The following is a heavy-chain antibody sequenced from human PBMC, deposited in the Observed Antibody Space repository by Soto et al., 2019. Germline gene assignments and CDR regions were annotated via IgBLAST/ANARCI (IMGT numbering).Heavy chain of an antibody. CDR3: AIPPDIVVVPAAISMDV. D-gene: IGHD2-2*01. Sequence: PGGSLRLSCAASGFTFSSYGMHWVRQAPGKGLEWVAVISYDGSNKYYADSVKGRFTISRDNSKNTLYLQMNSLRAGDTAVYYCAIPPDIVVVPAAISMDVWGQGTTVTVSS. CDR1: GFTFSSYG. J-gene: IGHJ6*02. CDR2: ISYDGSNK. V-gene: IGHV3-30*03.